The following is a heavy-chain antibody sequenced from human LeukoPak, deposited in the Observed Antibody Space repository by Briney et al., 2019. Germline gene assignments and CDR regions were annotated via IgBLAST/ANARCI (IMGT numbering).Heavy chain of an antibody. CDR3: ARDAVTIFGVVITRFDY. D-gene: IGHD3-3*01. V-gene: IGHV1-18*01. CDR2: ISAYNGNT. J-gene: IGHJ4*02. CDR1: GYTFTSYG. Sequence: ASVKVSCKASGYTFTSYGISWVRQAPGQGLEWMGWISAYNGNTNYAQKLQGRVTMTTDTSTSTAYMELRSLRSDDTAAYYCARDAVTIFGVVITRFDYWGQGTLVTVSS.